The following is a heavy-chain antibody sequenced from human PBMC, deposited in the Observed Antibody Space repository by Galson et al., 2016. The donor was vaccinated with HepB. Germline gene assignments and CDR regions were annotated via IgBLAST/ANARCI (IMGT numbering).Heavy chain of an antibody. J-gene: IGHJ4*02. CDR1: GISIGHYA. D-gene: IGHD3-22*01. Sequence: LRLSCATSGISIGHYAMGWFRQAPGKGLEWVSFITSKAYSGTTEYAASVKGRFTISRDDSKNTAYLHMNSLKTEDSAVYYCATQDSSGYYFEYWGQGTLVTVSS. CDR2: ITSKAYSGTT. CDR3: ATQDSSGYYFEY. V-gene: IGHV3-49*03.